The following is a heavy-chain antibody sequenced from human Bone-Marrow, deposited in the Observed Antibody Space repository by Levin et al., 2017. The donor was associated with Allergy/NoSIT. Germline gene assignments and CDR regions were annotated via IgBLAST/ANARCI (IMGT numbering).Heavy chain of an antibody. CDR1: GFTFSAHW. D-gene: IGHD2-15*01. CDR2: IKTDGSST. CDR3: ARAAGSLNLDY. J-gene: IGHJ4*02. V-gene: IGHV3-74*01. Sequence: GGSLRLSCAAAGFTFSAHWMHWVRQAPGKGPVWVSYIKTDGSSTSYADSVKGRFTISRDNAKNTLYLQMNSLRAEDTALYYCARAAGSLNLDYWGQGILVTVSS.